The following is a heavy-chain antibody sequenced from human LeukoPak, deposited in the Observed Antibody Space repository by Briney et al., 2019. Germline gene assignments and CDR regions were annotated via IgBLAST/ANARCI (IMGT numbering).Heavy chain of an antibody. CDR2: ISSSGETI. D-gene: IGHD2-2*02. J-gene: IGHJ6*02. CDR1: GFTFTAYE. CDR3: ARDGGLLYDSFHYYYYGMDV. V-gene: IGHV3-48*03. Sequence: PGGSLRLSCAASGFTFTAYEMNWVRQAPGKGLEWVSYISSSGETIYYADSVKGRFTISRDNAKKAVYLQMNGLRVEDTAVYYCARDGGLLYDSFHYYYYGMDVWGQGTTVTVSS.